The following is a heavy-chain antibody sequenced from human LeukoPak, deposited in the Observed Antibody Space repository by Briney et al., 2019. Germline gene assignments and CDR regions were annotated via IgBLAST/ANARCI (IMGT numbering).Heavy chain of an antibody. V-gene: IGHV3-21*01. CDR2: ISSSSSYI. D-gene: IGHD5-18*01. J-gene: IGHJ4*02. Sequence: GGSLRLSCAASGFTFSSYSMNWVRQAPGKGLEWVSSISSSSSYIYYADSVKGRFTISRDNAKNSMYLQMNSLRAEDTAVYYCARDHGYSYGYFDYWGQGTLVTVSS. CDR1: GFTFSSYS. CDR3: ARDHGYSYGYFDY.